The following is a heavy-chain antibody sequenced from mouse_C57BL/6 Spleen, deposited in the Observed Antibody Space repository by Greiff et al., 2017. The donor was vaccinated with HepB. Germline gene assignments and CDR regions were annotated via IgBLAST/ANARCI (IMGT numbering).Heavy chain of an antibody. CDR1: GYTFTSYG. CDR3: ARRKAYYDYERYFDV. CDR2: IYPRSGNT. V-gene: IGHV1-81*01. D-gene: IGHD2-4*01. J-gene: IGHJ1*03. Sequence: QVQLKESGAELARPGASVKLSCKASGYTFTSYGISWVKQRTGQGLEWIGEIYPRSGNTYYNEKFKGKATLTADKSSSTAYMELRSLTSEDSAVYFCARRKAYYDYERYFDVWGTGTTVTVSS.